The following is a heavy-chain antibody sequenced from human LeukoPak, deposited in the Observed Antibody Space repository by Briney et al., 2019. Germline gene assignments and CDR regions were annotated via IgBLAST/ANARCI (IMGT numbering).Heavy chain of an antibody. CDR1: GGSISSYY. D-gene: IGHD2-21*02. V-gene: IGHV4-59*08. CDR3: AAGYCGGDCYSGALYYFDY. Sequence: SETLSLTCTVSGGSISSYYWSWIRQPPGKGLEWIGYIYYSGSTNYNPSLKSRVTISVDTSKNQFSLKLSSVTAADTAVYYCAAGYCGGDCYSGALYYFDYWGQGTLVTVSS. J-gene: IGHJ4*02. CDR2: IYYSGST.